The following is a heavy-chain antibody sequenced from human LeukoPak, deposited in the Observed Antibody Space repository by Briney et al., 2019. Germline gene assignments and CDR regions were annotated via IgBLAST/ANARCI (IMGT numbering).Heavy chain of an antibody. V-gene: IGHV4-39*01. CDR2: IYYSGST. D-gene: IGHD5-12*01. Sequence: SETLSLTCTVSGASVSGNAYYWGWIRQPPGKGLEWIGNIYYSGSTYYNESLESRVTISIDTSKNQFSLKLNSVTAADTAMYYCAKSGGYGLIDYWGQGTLVTVSS. CDR1: GASVSGNAYY. CDR3: AKSGGYGLIDY. J-gene: IGHJ4*02.